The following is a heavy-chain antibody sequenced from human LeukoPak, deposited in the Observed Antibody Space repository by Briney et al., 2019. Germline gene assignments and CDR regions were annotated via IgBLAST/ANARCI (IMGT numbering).Heavy chain of an antibody. CDR1: GGSLSSGGYS. CDR3: VRGTLKNWFDP. CDR2: IYQTGTT. V-gene: IGHV4-30-2*01. Sequence: SETLSLTCAVSGGSLSSGGYSWSWIRQPPGKGLEWIGYIYQTGTTYYNPSLKSRVTISVDRSKNQFSLELTSVTAADTAVYYCVRGTLKNWFDPWGQGTLVTVSS. J-gene: IGHJ5*02.